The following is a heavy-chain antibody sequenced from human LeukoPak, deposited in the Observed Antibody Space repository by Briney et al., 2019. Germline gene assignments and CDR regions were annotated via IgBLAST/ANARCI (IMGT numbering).Heavy chain of an antibody. V-gene: IGHV4-38-2*02. Sequence: SETLSLTCTVSGYSITRAYYWGWIRQRPGKGLEWIGSFFLKGSTYHNPSLKSRVTISVDTSKNQFSLTLSSVTAADTAVYYCARVARCTSCFDVDYWGQGTLVTVSS. D-gene: IGHD2-2*01. CDR1: GYSITRAYY. J-gene: IGHJ4*02. CDR3: ARVARCTSCFDVDY. CDR2: FFLKGST.